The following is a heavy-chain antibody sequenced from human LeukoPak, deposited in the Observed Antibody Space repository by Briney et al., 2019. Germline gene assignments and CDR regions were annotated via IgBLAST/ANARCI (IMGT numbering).Heavy chain of an antibody. CDR3: ARGAVTTFWFDP. CDR1: GGTFSSYA. J-gene: IGHJ5*02. D-gene: IGHD4-11*01. Sequence: SVKVSCKASGGTFSSYAISWVRQAPGQGLEWMGGIIPIFGTANYAQKFQGRVTITTDESTSTAYMELSRLRSDDTAVYYCARGAVTTFWFDPWGQGTLVTVSS. V-gene: IGHV1-69*05. CDR2: IIPIFGTA.